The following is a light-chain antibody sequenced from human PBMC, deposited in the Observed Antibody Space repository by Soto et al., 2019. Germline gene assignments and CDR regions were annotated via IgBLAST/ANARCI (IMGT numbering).Light chain of an antibody. CDR3: QHYNTYPYT. V-gene: IGKV1-5*03. CDR1: QSINSW. Sequence: DTPMTQSPSTLSASVGDTVTITCRASQSINSWLAWYQQKPGKAPNLLIHRASTLQSGVPSRFSGSGSGTEFTLTITGLQPYDFATYYCQHYNTYPYTFGQGTKLEIK. CDR2: RAS. J-gene: IGKJ2*01.